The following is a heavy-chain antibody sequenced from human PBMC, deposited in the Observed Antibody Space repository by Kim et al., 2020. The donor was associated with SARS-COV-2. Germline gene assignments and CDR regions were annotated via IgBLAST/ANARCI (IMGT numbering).Heavy chain of an antibody. V-gene: IGHV3-33*01. CDR1: GFTFSSYG. CDR3: ARGEYGDYGDY. J-gene: IGHJ4*02. CDR2: IWYDGSNK. D-gene: IGHD4-17*01. Sequence: GGSLRLSCAASGFTFSSYGMHWVRQAPGKGLEWVAVIWYDGSNKYYADSVKGRFTISRDNSKNTLYLQMNSLRAEDTAVYYCARGEYGDYGDYWGQGTLVTVSS.